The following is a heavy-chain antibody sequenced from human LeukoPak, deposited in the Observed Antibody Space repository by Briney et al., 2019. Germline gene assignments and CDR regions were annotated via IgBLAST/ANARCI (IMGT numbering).Heavy chain of an antibody. Sequence: PGGSLRLSCAASGFTFSSYAMSWVRQVPGKGLEWVSGISASGGSTYYADSVRGRFTISRDNSKNTLYVQMNSLRDEDTAVYYCAEDQRWESPHYLDSWGQGTLVTVSS. CDR1: GFTFSSYA. J-gene: IGHJ4*02. CDR3: AEDQRWESPHYLDS. CDR2: ISASGGST. V-gene: IGHV3-23*01. D-gene: IGHD1-26*01.